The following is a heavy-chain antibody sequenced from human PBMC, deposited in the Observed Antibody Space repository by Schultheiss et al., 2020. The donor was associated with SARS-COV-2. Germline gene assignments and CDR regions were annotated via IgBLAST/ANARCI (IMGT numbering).Heavy chain of an antibody. CDR1: GYSISSGYY. D-gene: IGHD6-19*01. V-gene: IGHV4-4*07. Sequence: GSLRLSCAVSGYSISSGYYWGWIRQPAGKGLEWIGRIYTSGSTNYNPSLKSRVTMSVDTSKNQFSLKLSSVTAADTAVYYCARVPSGYSSGQGAFGYYGMDVWGQGTTVTVSS. J-gene: IGHJ6*02. CDR2: IYTSGST. CDR3: ARVPSGYSSGQGAFGYYGMDV.